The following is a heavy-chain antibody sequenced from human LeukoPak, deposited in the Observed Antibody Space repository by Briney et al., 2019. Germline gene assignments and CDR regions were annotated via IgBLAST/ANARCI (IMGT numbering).Heavy chain of an antibody. D-gene: IGHD3-3*01. CDR3: ARGRGGIARKYESGTTRYFDL. V-gene: IGHV4-34*01. J-gene: IGHJ2*01. CDR2: INLSGMT. Sequence: ETLSVTCALYVGSFIGYYWSWLRQRPGEGREWIGEINLSGMTDYNPPLTSRVALSLDTSKNQFSLKLSSVTAADTAVYYCARGRGGIARKYESGTTRYFDLWGGGTLVTASS. CDR1: VGSFIGYY.